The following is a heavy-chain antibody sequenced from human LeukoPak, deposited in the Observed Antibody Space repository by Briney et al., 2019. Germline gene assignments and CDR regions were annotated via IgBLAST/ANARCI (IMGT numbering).Heavy chain of an antibody. CDR3: ARLVSSIVAADSYDY. CDR2: IKQDGSEK. Sequence: GGSLRLSCAASGFTFSNYWMSWVRQAPGKGLEWVANIKQDGSEKYYVDSVKGRFTISRDNAKKSLYLQMNSLRAEDTAVYYCARLVSSIVAADSYDYWGQGTLVTVSS. J-gene: IGHJ4*02. D-gene: IGHD6-13*01. CDR1: GFTFSNYW. V-gene: IGHV3-7*01.